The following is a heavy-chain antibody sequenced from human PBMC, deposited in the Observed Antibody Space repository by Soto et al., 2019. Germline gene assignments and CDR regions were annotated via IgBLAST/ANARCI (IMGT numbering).Heavy chain of an antibody. CDR2: IYYNVNT. V-gene: IGHV4-59*08. J-gene: IGHJ4*02. D-gene: IGHD3-10*01. CDR3: VGSVTLVGGVNAVDY. CDR1: GGSISSYY. Sequence: SETLSLTCTVSGGSISSYYWSWIRQPPGKGLEWIGYIYYNVNTNYNPSLKSRVTISVDTSKNQFSLNLNSVTAADTAIYYCVGSVTLVGGVNAVDYRGQGTLVTVS.